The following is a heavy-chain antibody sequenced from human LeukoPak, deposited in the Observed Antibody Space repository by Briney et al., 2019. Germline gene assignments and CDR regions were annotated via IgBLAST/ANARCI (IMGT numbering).Heavy chain of an antibody. Sequence: PGGSLRLSCAAAGFTFSSYWMHWVRQPPGKGRVWVSRINSDGSSITYADSVKGRFTISTDNAKNTLYLQMNSLRVEDTAVYYCAREGRVSGYDFDCWGQGTLVTVSS. V-gene: IGHV3-74*03. CDR1: GFTFSSYW. CDR2: INSDGSSI. J-gene: IGHJ4*02. CDR3: AREGRVSGYDFDC. D-gene: IGHD5-12*01.